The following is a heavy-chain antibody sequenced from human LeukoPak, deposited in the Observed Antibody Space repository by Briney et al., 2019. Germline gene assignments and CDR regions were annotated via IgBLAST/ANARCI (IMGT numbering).Heavy chain of an antibody. CDR2: MYHTGTT. CDR3: ARVPTRCGGDCYYFDY. Sequence: SETLSLTCAVSGGSISSGGYSWSWIRQPPGKGLEWIGYMYHTGTTYYNPSLKSRVTISVDKSKNQFSLKLTSVTAADTAVYYWARVPTRCGGDCYYFDYWGQGTLVTVSS. V-gene: IGHV4-30-2*01. J-gene: IGHJ4*02. D-gene: IGHD2-21*02. CDR1: GGSISSGGYS.